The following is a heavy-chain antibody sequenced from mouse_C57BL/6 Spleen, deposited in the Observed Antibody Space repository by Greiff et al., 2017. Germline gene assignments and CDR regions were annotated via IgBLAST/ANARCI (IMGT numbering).Heavy chain of an antibody. Sequence: EVQLQQSGPELVKPGASVKISCKASGYTFTDYYMNWVKQSHGKSLEWIGDINPNNGGTSYNQKFKGKATLTVDKSSSTAYMELRSLTSEDSAVYYCAREGAYYSKRGAFDYWGQGTTLTVSS. CDR1: GYTFTDYY. V-gene: IGHV1-26*01. J-gene: IGHJ2*01. CDR2: INPNNGGT. D-gene: IGHD2-5*01. CDR3: AREGAYYSKRGAFDY.